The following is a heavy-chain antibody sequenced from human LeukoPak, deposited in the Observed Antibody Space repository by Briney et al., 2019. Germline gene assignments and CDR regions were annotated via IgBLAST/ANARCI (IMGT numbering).Heavy chain of an antibody. CDR1: GFPFRSYW. CDR2: IKQDGSEK. J-gene: IGHJ4*02. CDR3: ARDPLDYGAHRDY. D-gene: IGHD4-17*01. V-gene: IGHV3-7*03. Sequence: GGSLRLSCTAFGFPFRSYWMSWVRQAPGKGLELVANIKQDGSEKCYVDSMKGRFTVSRDNAKNSLFLQMTSLRAEDTAVYYCARDPLDYGAHRDYWGQGTLVTVSS.